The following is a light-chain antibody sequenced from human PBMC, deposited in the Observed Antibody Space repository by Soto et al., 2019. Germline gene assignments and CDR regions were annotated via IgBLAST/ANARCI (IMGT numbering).Light chain of an antibody. CDR2: DAS. Sequence: EIVMTQSPVTLSVSPGDRATLSCRASQSLISSKLAWYQQKPGQAPRLLIYDASARATDIPDRFTGSGSGTEFTLTISSLQSEDVAVYYCQQYNDWPLLFGQGTRLEIK. V-gene: IGKV3-15*01. CDR1: QSLISSK. CDR3: QQYNDWPLL. J-gene: IGKJ5*01.